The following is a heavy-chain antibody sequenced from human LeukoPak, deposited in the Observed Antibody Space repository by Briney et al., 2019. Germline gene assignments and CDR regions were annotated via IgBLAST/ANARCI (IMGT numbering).Heavy chain of an antibody. CDR1: GYTLTELS. V-gene: IGHV1-24*01. CDR2: FDPEDGET. J-gene: IGHJ5*02. D-gene: IGHD1-26*01. CDR3: ATVIVGAISPGNWFDP. Sequence: GASVKVSCKVSGYTLTELSMHWVRQAPGRGLEWMGGFDPEDGETIYAQKFQGRVTMTEDTSTDTAYMELSSLRSEDTAVYYCATVIVGAISPGNWFDPWGQGTLVTVSS.